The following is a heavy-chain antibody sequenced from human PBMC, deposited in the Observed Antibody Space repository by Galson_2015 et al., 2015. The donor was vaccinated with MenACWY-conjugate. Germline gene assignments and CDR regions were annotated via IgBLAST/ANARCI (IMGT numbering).Heavy chain of an antibody. V-gene: IGHV4-59*11. CDR2: MSSTRNS. CDR3: AKYYCTTTNCYYFDY. D-gene: IGHD2-2*01. J-gene: IGHJ4*02. Sequence: SATLSLTRTVSRGSISSPFWSWIRQHPGEGLEWIGYMSSTRNSNYNTSLKSRVAISVDTSKNQFSLRLSSVTAADTSVYYCAKYYCTTTNCYYFDYWGQGTLVTVSS. CDR1: RGSISSPF.